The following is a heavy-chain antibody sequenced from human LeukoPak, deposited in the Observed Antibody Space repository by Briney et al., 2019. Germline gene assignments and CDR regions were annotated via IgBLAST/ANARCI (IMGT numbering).Heavy chain of an antibody. J-gene: IGHJ4*02. CDR2: IYTSGST. Sequence: PSETLSLTCTVSGGSISSGSYYWSWIRQPAGKGLEWIGRIYTSGSTNYNPSLKSRVTISVDTSKNQFSLKLSSVTAADTAVYYCARDKGYSYGKNTYYFDYWGQGTLVTDSS. V-gene: IGHV4-61*02. D-gene: IGHD5-18*01. CDR1: GGSISSGSYY. CDR3: ARDKGYSYGKNTYYFDY.